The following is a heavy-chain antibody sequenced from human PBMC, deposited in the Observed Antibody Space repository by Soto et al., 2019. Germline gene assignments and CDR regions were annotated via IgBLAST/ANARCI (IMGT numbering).Heavy chain of an antibody. Sequence: QVQLQESGPGLVKPSETLSLTCTVSGGSISSYYWSWIRQPPGKGLEWIGYIYYSGSTNYNPSLKSRVTISVDTSKNQFSLKLSSVTAADTAVYYCARGIWGGSYFGDYWGQGTLVTVSS. CDR3: ARGIWGGSYFGDY. CDR2: IYYSGST. J-gene: IGHJ4*02. V-gene: IGHV4-59*01. CDR1: GGSISSYY. D-gene: IGHD1-26*01.